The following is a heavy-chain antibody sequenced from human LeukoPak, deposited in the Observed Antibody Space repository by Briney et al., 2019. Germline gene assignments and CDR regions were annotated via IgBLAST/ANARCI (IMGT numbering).Heavy chain of an antibody. CDR1: GFTFSSYG. D-gene: IGHD3-10*01. J-gene: IGHJ3*02. V-gene: IGHV3-33*01. CDR3: AIATPGVSDAFDI. Sequence: PGGSLRLSCAASGFTFSSYGMHWVRQAPGKGLEWVAVIWYDGSNKYYADSVKGRFTISRDNSKNTLYLQMNSLRAEDTAVYYCAIATPGVSDAFDIWGQRTMVTVSS. CDR2: IWYDGSNK.